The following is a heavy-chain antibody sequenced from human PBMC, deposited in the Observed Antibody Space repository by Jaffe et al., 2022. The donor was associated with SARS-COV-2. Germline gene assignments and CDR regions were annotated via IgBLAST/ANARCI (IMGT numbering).Heavy chain of an antibody. Sequence: QVQLQESGPGLVKPSETLSLTCTVSGASISSYYWSWIRQPPGKGLEWIGYIHYSGSPSYNPSLKSRVTISEDTSKNQFSLKLSSVTAADTAFYYCARDLGYSGYGNFDLWGQGTLVTVSS. J-gene: IGHJ4*02. D-gene: IGHD5-12*01. CDR1: GASISSYY. CDR3: ARDLGYSGYGNFDL. V-gene: IGHV4-59*01. CDR2: IHYSGSP.